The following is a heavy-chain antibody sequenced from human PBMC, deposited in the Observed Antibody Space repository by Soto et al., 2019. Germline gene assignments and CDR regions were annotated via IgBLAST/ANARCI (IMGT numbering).Heavy chain of an antibody. J-gene: IGHJ5*02. V-gene: IGHV1-8*01. Sequence: GASVKVSCKASGYTFTSYDINWVRQATGQGLEWMGWMNPNSGNTGYAQKFQGRVTMTRNTSISTAYMELSSLRSEDTAVYYCARVLDYYDFWSGYPNNWFDPWGQGTLVTVS. CDR2: MNPNSGNT. CDR3: ARVLDYYDFWSGYPNNWFDP. CDR1: GYTFTSYD. D-gene: IGHD3-3*01.